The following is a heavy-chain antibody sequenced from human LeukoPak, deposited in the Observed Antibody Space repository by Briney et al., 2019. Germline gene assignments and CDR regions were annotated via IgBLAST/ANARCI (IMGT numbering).Heavy chain of an antibody. CDR2: ISYDGNNK. V-gene: IGHV3-30*03. Sequence: GGSLRLSCAASGLTFSSYGMHWVRQAPGKGLEWVAVISYDGNNKYYTDSVQGRFTISRDNSKNTLYLQMISLRAEDTAVYYCARGPEKSLRYYFHYWGQGTLVTVSS. CDR1: GLTFSSYG. J-gene: IGHJ4*02. CDR3: ARGPEKSLRYYFHY.